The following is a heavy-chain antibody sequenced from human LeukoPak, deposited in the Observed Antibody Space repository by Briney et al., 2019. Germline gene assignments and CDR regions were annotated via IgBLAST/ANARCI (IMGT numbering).Heavy chain of an antibody. D-gene: IGHD3-16*01. V-gene: IGHV1-8*01. CDR3: ARGRRLRLGELVFY. CDR2: MNPNSGNT. Sequence: ASVKVSCKASGYTFTSYDINWVRQATGQGLEWMGWMNPNSGNTGYAQKFQGRVTMTRNTSISTAYMELSSLRSEDTAVYYCARGRRLRLGELVFYWGQGTLVTVSS. J-gene: IGHJ4*02. CDR1: GYTFTSYD.